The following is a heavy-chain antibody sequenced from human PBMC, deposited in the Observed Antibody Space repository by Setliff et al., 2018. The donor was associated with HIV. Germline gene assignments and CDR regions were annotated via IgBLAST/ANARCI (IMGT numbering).Heavy chain of an antibody. J-gene: IGHJ4*02. Sequence: SETLSLTCAVSGYSISSGYYWGWIRQPPGKGLEWIGSIYHSGSTYNNPSLKSRVTISVDTSKNQFSLKLTSVTAADTAVYYCARTLRAAAMGYFDYWGQGTLVTVLL. CDR2: IYHSGST. D-gene: IGHD5-18*01. CDR3: ARTLRAAAMGYFDY. CDR1: GYSISSGYY. V-gene: IGHV4-38-2*01.